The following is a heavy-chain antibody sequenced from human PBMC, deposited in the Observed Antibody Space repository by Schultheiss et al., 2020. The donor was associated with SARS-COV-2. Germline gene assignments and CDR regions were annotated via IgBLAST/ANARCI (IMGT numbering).Heavy chain of an antibody. CDR3: AREDSGWLGGGY. CDR1: GYTLTELS. V-gene: IGHV1-2*04. CDR2: INPATGGT. D-gene: IGHD6-19*01. J-gene: IGHJ4*02. Sequence: ASVKVSCKVSGYTLTELSMHWVRQAPGKGLEWMGWINPATGGTNYAQNFQGWVTMTRNTSISTAYMELSRLRSDDTAVYYCAREDSGWLGGGYWGQGTLVTVSS.